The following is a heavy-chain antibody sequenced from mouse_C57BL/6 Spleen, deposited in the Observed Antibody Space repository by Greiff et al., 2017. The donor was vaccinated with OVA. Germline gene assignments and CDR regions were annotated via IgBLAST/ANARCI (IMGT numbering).Heavy chain of an antibody. CDR1: GFTFSDYG. V-gene: IGHV5-17*01. CDR2: ISSGSSTI. J-gene: IGHJ4*01. CDR3: ARPGPYYAMDY. Sequence: EVKLVESGGGLVKPGGSLKLSCAASGFTFSDYGMHWVRQAPEKGLEWVAYISSGSSTIYYADTVKGRFTISRDNAKNTLFLQMTSLRSEDTAMYYCARPGPYYAMDYWGQGTSVTVSS.